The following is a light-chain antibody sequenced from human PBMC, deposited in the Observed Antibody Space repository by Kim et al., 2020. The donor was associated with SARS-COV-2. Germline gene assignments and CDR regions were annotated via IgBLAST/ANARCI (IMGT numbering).Light chain of an antibody. CDR1: KLGNTY. V-gene: IGLV3-1*01. Sequence: SYELTQPPSVSVSPGQTASITCSGDKLGNTYASWYQRKPGQSPVLVIYQDNKRPSGIPARFSGSSSGNTATLTISGTQAMDEADYFCQAWDSSTLIFGGG. J-gene: IGLJ2*01. CDR3: QAWDSSTLI. CDR2: QDN.